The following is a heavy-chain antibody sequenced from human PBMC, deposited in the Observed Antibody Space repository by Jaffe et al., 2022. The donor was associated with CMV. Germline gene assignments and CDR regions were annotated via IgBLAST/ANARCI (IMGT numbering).Heavy chain of an antibody. V-gene: IGHV4-31*03. CDR3: ARGGEKVSPEYYFDY. D-gene: IGHD1-20*01. Sequence: QVQLQESGPGLVKPSQTLSLTCTVSGGSISSGGYYWSWIRQHPGKGLEWIGYIYYSGSTYYNPSLKSRVTISVDTSKNQFSLKLSSVTAADTAVYYCARGGEKVSPEYYFDYWGQGTLVTVSS. CDR1: GGSISSGGYY. J-gene: IGHJ4*02. CDR2: IYYSGST.